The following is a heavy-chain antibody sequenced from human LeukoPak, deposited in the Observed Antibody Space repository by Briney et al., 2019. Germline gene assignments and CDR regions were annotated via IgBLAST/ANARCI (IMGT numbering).Heavy chain of an antibody. CDR2: ISSNGGST. CDR3: ARDSHSSSWSPPNYLDY. V-gene: IGHV3-64*01. Sequence: GGSLRLSCAASGFTFSSYAMHWVRQAPGKGLEYVSAISSNGGSTYYANSVKGRFTISRDNSKNTLYLQMCSLRAEDMAVYYCARDSHSSSWSPPNYLDYWGQGTLVTVSS. D-gene: IGHD6-13*01. J-gene: IGHJ4*02. CDR1: GFTFSSYA.